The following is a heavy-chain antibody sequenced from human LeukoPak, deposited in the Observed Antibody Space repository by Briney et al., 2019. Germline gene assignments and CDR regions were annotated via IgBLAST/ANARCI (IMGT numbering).Heavy chain of an antibody. V-gene: IGHV4-34*01. J-gene: IGHJ4*02. D-gene: IGHD3-16*02. CDR2: INHSGST. CDR3: AGRLRLGELSLL. Sequence: PSETLPLTCAVYGGSFSGYYWSWVRQPPGKGLEWIGEINHSGSTNYNPSLKSRVTISVDTSKNQFSLKLSSVTAADTAVYYCAGRLRLGELSLLGGQGTLVTVSS. CDR1: GGSFSGYY.